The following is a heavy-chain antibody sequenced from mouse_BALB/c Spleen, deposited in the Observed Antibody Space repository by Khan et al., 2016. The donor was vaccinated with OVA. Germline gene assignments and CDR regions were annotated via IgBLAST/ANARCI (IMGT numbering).Heavy chain of an antibody. Sequence: QVQLKQSGPGLVAPSQSLSITCTVSGFSLTSYGVHWVRQPPGKGLKWLGVIWAGGSANYNSALMSRLSISTDNSKSQVFLKRNSLQTDDTAMYYGARLEDIWGQGTTLTVSS. D-gene: IGHD1-3*01. J-gene: IGHJ2*01. CDR3: ARLEDI. V-gene: IGHV2-9*02. CDR1: GFSLTSYG. CDR2: IWAGGSA.